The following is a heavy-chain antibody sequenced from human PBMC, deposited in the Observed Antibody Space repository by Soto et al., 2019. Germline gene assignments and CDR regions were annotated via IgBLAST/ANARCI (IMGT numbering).Heavy chain of an antibody. J-gene: IGHJ4*02. CDR3: VTDGLVVEAFDY. CDR2: IKSNPDGGTT. D-gene: IGHD2-15*01. CDR1: GFIFTNAW. Sequence: EVQLVESGGGLVKPGGSLRLSCEASGFIFTNAWMGWVRQAPGKGLEWVGRIKSNPDGGTTDYAAPVKGRFTISRDDSKTRVFMQMNSLEAEDTAVYYCVTDGLVVEAFDYWCQGTLVIVSS. V-gene: IGHV3-15*01.